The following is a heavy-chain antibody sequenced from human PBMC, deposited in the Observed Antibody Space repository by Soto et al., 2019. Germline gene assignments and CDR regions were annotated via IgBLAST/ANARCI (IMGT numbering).Heavy chain of an antibody. CDR2: INAGNGNT. D-gene: IGHD4-17*01. CDR1: GYTFTSYA. V-gene: IGHV1-3*01. J-gene: IGHJ4*02. CDR3: ARPSYGDYYHAVDY. Sequence: ASVKVSCKASGYTFTSYAMHWVRQAPGQRLEWMGWINAGNGNTKYSQKFQGRVTITRDTSAGTAYMELSSLRSEDTAVYYCARPSYGDYYHAVDYWGQGTLVTVSS.